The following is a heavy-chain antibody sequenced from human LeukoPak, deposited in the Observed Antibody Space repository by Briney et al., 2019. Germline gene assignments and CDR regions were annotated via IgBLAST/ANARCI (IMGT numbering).Heavy chain of an antibody. CDR1: GGSISSGSYY. CDR3: ARQSYYYGSGSYVSWFDP. CDR2: IYTSGST. J-gene: IGHJ5*02. V-gene: IGHV4-61*02. D-gene: IGHD3-10*01. Sequence: SXXLSLTCTVSGGSISSGSYYWRWIRQPAGKGVEWIGRIYTSGSTNYNPSLKSRVTISVDTSKNQFSLKLSSVTAADTAVYYCARQSYYYGSGSYVSWFDPWGQGTLVTVSS.